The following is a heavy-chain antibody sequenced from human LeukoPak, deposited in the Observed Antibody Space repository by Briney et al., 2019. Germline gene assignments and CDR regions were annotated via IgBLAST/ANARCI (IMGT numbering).Heavy chain of an antibody. CDR3: ARAQYYYGSGSYYPGLYYYYGMDV. Sequence: SVKVSCKASGGTFSSYAISWVRQAPGQGLEWMGGIIPIFGTANYAQKFQGRVTITADESTSTAYMELSSLRSEDTAVYYCARAQYYYGSGSYYPGLYYYYGMDVRGKGTTVTVSS. J-gene: IGHJ6*04. CDR2: IIPIFGTA. V-gene: IGHV1-69*01. D-gene: IGHD3-10*01. CDR1: GGTFSSYA.